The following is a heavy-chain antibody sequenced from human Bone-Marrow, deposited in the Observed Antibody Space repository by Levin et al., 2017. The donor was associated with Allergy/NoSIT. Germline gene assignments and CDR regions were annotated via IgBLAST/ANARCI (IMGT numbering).Heavy chain of an antibody. CDR1: GYKFTNHY. Sequence: GESLKISCKASGYKFTNHYIAWVRQAPGQGLEWMGWVSGYNGNRDNAQNFQGRVTMTTDISTTTAYMEMRSLTSDDTAVYYCARGRVPGNFYHYNGMDVWGQGTTVIVSS. J-gene: IGHJ6*02. CDR2: VSGYNGNR. D-gene: IGHD6-19*01. CDR3: ARGRVPGNFYHYNGMDV. V-gene: IGHV1-18*04.